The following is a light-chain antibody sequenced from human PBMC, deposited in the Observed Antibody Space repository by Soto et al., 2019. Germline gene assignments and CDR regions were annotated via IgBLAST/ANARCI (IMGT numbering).Light chain of an antibody. V-gene: IGKV1-39*01. Sequence: DIQMTQSPSSLSASVGDRVTITCRTSQSISDFLNWYQQKPGKAPKLLIYAASSLQSGVPSRFSGSGSGTDFTLTIGSLQPEDFATYYCQQSYNTPQTFGQGTKVDIK. CDR2: AAS. J-gene: IGKJ1*01. CDR1: QSISDF. CDR3: QQSYNTPQT.